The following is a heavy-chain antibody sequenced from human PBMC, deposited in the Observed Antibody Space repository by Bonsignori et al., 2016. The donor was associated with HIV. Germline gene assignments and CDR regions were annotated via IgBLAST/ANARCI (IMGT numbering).Heavy chain of an antibody. J-gene: IGHJ4*02. V-gene: IGHV3-30-3*01. CDR3: ARSSGSYYFDY. CDR2: ISYDGSNK. Sequence: VRQAPGKGLEWVAVISYDGSNKYYADSVKGRFTISRDNSKNTLYLQMNSLRAEDTAVYYCARSSGSYYFDYWGQGTLVTVSS. D-gene: IGHD1-26*01.